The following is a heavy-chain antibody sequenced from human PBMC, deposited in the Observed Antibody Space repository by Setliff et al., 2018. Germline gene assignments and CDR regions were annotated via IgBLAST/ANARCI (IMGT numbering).Heavy chain of an antibody. J-gene: IGHJ6*03. CDR2: IIPIFGTA. V-gene: IGHV1-69*05. Sequence: GASVKVSCKASGYTFTDYYIHWVREAPGQGLEWMGGIIPIFGTANYAQKFQGRLTITTVGSTSTAYMELSSLRSEDTAVYYCARERGDIVSTTSYYYYMDVWGKGTTVTAP. CDR1: GYTFTDYY. D-gene: IGHD5-12*01. CDR3: ARERGDIVSTTSYYYYMDV.